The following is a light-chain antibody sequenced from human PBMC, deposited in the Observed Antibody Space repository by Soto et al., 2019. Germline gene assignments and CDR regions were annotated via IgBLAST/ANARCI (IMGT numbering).Light chain of an antibody. V-gene: IGLV2-8*01. CDR2: EVG. Sequence: QSALTQPPSASGSPGQSVTISCTGTKHDIGVYDFVSWYQHHPGKAPRLIIYEVGQRPSGVPDRFSGSKSGNTASLTVSGLQAEDEADYFCKAYAGSNTYVFGSGTKVTVL. CDR3: KAYAGSNTYV. CDR1: KHDIGVYDF. J-gene: IGLJ1*01.